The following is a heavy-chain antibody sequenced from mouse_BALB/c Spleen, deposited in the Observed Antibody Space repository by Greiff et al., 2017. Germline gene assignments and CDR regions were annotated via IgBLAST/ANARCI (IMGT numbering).Heavy chain of an antibody. V-gene: IGHV2-2*02. D-gene: IGHD1-1*01. CDR3: ARSYYYGSSWYFDV. Sequence: VKLQESGPGLVQPSQSLSITCTVSGFSLTSYGVHWVRQSPGKGLEWLGVIWSGGSTDYNAAFISRLSISKDNSKSQVFFKMNSLQANDTAIYYCARSYYYGSSWYFDVWGAGTTVTVSS. J-gene: IGHJ1*01. CDR1: GFSLTSYG. CDR2: IWSGGST.